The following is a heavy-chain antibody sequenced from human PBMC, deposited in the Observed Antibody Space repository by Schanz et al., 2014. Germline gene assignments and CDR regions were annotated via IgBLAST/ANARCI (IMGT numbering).Heavy chain of an antibody. Sequence: EVQLVESGGGLVQPGGSLRLSCAATGFTVSSNFGSWVRQAPGKGLEWVSVFYSGGSTYYADSVKGRFTISRDNFKNTVYLQMSSLIAEDTAIYYCAKVGSSSWYTAFDIWGQGTVVTVSS. CDR2: FYSGGST. CDR3: AKVGSSSWYTAFDI. CDR1: GFTVSSNF. V-gene: IGHV3-66*01. D-gene: IGHD6-13*01. J-gene: IGHJ3*02.